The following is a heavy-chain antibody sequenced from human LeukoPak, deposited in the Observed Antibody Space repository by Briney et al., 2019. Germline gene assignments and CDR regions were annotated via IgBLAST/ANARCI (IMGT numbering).Heavy chain of an antibody. D-gene: IGHD5-24*01. Sequence: GGSLRLSCAASGFTFRSYSMNWVRQAPGKGLEWVSSISSSSSYIYYADSVKGRFTISRDNAKNSLYLQMNSLRAEDTAVYYCARVEMATITSDYWGQGTLVTVSS. CDR2: ISSSSSYI. J-gene: IGHJ4*02. V-gene: IGHV3-21*01. CDR3: ARVEMATITSDY. CDR1: GFTFRSYS.